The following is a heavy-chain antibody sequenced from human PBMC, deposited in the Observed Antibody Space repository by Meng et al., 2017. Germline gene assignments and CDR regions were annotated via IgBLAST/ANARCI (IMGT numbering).Heavy chain of an antibody. CDR1: GFTFSSYA. D-gene: IGHD3-10*01. CDR2: ISGSGGST. CDR3: AKAYMVRGVIDENDY. J-gene: IGHJ4*02. Sequence: GESLKISCAASGFTFSSYAMSWVRQAPGKGLEWVSAISGSGGSTYYADSVKGRFTISRDNSKNTLYLQMNSLRAEDTAVYYCAKAYMVRGVIDENDYWDQGTLVTVSS. V-gene: IGHV3-23*01.